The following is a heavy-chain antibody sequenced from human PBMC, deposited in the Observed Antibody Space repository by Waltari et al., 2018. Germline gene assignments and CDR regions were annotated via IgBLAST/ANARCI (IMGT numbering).Heavy chain of an antibody. CDR1: GYSFTSYW. CDR2: RYPGGSEN. D-gene: IGHD6-13*01. CDR3: ARTPGGIAADHFDY. V-gene: IGHV5-51*03. J-gene: IGHJ4*02. Sequence: EVQLVQSGAEVKKPGESLKISCKGSGYSFTSYWIGWVRQMPGKGLERLGIRYPGGSENSDSPSCQGQVTISADKSISTAYLQWRSLKASDTAMYYCARTPGGIAADHFDYWGQGTLVTVSS.